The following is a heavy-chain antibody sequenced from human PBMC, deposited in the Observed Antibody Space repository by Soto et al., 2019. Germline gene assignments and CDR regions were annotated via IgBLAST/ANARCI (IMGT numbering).Heavy chain of an antibody. CDR3: ARMNVAFYQLYYAMDV. J-gene: IGHJ6*02. CDR2: IFSDNER. V-gene: IGHV2-26*01. D-gene: IGHD1-1*01. Sequence: QVTLKESGPALVKPTETLTLTCTVSGFSLTTGKMGVSWIRQPPGKALEWLAHIFSDNERSYSTSLQGRLTISEDTSGSQVVLSMTNVDPVDTATYYCARMNVAFYQLYYAMDVGGQGTTVTVSS. CDR1: GFSLTTGKMG.